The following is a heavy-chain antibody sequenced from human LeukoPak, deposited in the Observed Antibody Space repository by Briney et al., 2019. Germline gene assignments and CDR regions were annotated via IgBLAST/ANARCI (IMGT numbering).Heavy chain of an antibody. CDR3: AKANGQWLVLYYFDY. D-gene: IGHD6-19*01. CDR2: ITGSAGST. CDR1: GFTFSTYA. V-gene: IGHV3-23*01. Sequence: GGSLRLSCAASGFTFSTYAMSWVRQAPGKGLEWVSTITGSAGSTYCADSVKGRFTISRDNAKNSLYLQMNSLRAEDTALYYCAKANGQWLVLYYFDYWGQGTLVTVSS. J-gene: IGHJ4*02.